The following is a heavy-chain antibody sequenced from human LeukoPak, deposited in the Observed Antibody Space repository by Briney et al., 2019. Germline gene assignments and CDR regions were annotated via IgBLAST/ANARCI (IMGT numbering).Heavy chain of an antibody. Sequence: PGGSLRLSCAASGFTVSSNYMSWVRQAPGKGLEWVSVIYNDGHGGNTYYADSVKGRFTISRDNSKNTLYLQMNSLRADDTAVYYCAGGSLGSGTSSDCCPLDYWGQGTLVTVSS. J-gene: IGHJ4*02. V-gene: IGHV3-53*01. D-gene: IGHD2-15*01. CDR3: AGGSLGSGTSSDCCPLDY. CDR1: GFTVSSNY. CDR2: IYNDGHGGNT.